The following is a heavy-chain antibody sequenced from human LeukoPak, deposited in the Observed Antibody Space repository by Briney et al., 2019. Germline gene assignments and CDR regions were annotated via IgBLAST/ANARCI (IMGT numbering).Heavy chain of an antibody. V-gene: IGHV3-73*01. CDR1: GFTFSDSG. D-gene: IGHD2-21*01. J-gene: IGHJ4*02. Sequence: SGGSLKLSCAASGFTFSDSGMHWVRQASGKGLECVGRIRSKANSYATAYAASVKGRFTISRDDSKNTAYLQMNSLKTEDTAVYYCTRYGDYPFDYWGQGTLVTVSS. CDR3: TRYGDYPFDY. CDR2: IRSKANSYAT.